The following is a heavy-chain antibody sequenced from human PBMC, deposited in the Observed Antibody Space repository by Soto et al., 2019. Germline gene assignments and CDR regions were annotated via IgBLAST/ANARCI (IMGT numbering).Heavy chain of an antibody. CDR1: GGPISSSSYY. CDR2: IYYSGST. J-gene: IGHJ4*02. V-gene: IGHV4-39*01. CDR3: AITLPTYFDY. Sequence: PSETLSLTCTVSGGPISSSSYYWGWIRQPPGKGLEWIGSIYYSGSTYYNPSLKSRVTISVDTSKNQFSLKLSSVTAADTAVYYCAITLPTYFDYWGQGTLVTVSS.